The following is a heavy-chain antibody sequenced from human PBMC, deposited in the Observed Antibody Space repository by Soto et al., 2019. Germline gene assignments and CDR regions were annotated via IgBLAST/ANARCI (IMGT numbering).Heavy chain of an antibody. V-gene: IGHV3-49*03. Sequence: GGSLRLSCTTSGFTFGDYAMSWFRQAPGKRLEWLGVIKMKAHGGTSEYAASVQGRLVISRHDPKDTAYLQMNSLKTDDTAVYYCTRDYPTQIGTPFFDVWGQGTLVTVS. CDR1: GFTFGDYA. CDR3: TRDYPTQIGTPFFDV. J-gene: IGHJ4*01. CDR2: IKMKAHGGTS. D-gene: IGHD3-9*01.